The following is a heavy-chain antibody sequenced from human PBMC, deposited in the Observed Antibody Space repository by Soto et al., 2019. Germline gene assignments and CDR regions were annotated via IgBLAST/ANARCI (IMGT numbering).Heavy chain of an antibody. Sequence: GGSLRLSCAASGFTFSSYAMSWVRQAPGKGLEWVSAISGSGGSTYYADSVKGRFTISRDNSKNTLYLQMNSLRAEDTAVYYCAKDSQETLDPRRRLYGDYGADAFDIWGQGTMVTVSS. V-gene: IGHV3-23*01. D-gene: IGHD4-17*01. CDR1: GFTFSSYA. CDR3: AKDSQETLDPRRRLYGDYGADAFDI. J-gene: IGHJ3*02. CDR2: ISGSGGST.